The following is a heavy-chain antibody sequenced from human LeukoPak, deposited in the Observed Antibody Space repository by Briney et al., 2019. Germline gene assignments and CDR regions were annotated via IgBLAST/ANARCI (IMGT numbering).Heavy chain of an antibody. Sequence: PGGSLRLSCAASGFTFSSYWMNWVRQAPGEGLEWVANIKQDGSEKFYVDSVKGRFTISRDNAKNSLYLQMNSLRGEDTAVYYCARDWGLDYWGQGTLVTVSS. J-gene: IGHJ4*02. CDR2: IKQDGSEK. CDR1: GFTFSSYW. D-gene: IGHD3-16*01. CDR3: ARDWGLDY. V-gene: IGHV3-7*01.